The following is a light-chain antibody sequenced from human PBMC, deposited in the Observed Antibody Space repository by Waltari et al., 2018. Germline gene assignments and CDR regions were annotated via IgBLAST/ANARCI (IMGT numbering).Light chain of an antibody. CDR2: WAS. CDR1: QSVLYSSNNKNY. CDR3: QQYYSTPYT. J-gene: IGKJ2*01. V-gene: IGKV4-1*01. Sequence: DIVMTQSPDSLAVSLGERATIPRKSSQSVLYSSNNKNYLAWYQQKPGQPPKLLIYWASTRESGVPDRFSGSGSGTDFTLTISSLQAEDVAVYYCQQYYSTPYTFGQGTKLEIK.